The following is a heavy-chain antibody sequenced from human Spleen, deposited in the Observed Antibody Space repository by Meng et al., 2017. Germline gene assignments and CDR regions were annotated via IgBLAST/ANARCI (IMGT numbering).Heavy chain of an antibody. Sequence: SETLSLTCTVSGGSISSGSYYWSWIRQPAGKGLEWIGRIYTSGSTNYNPSLKSRVTISVDTSKNQFSLKLSSVTAADTAVYYCARGDSSGYYSIDYWGQGTLVTVSS. CDR3: ARGDSSGYYSIDY. D-gene: IGHD3-22*01. CDR2: IYTSGST. V-gene: IGHV4-61*02. CDR1: GGSISSGSYY. J-gene: IGHJ4*02.